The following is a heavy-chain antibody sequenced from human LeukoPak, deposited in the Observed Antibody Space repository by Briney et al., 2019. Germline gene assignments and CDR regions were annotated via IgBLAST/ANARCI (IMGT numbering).Heavy chain of an antibody. V-gene: IGHV4-4*07. CDR2: LYPGVST. J-gene: IGHJ6*03. Sequence: SETLSLTSSVSGGPIYSYYWSWIRQTANKGLGWIGRLYPGVSTDYNPSLKSRVTMSVDTSKKQFALRLSAVTAADTAVYYCARMKFYDSTGYSPGLYMDVWGKGTTVIVSS. CDR1: GGPIYSYY. D-gene: IGHD3-22*01. CDR3: ARMKFYDSTGYSPGLYMDV.